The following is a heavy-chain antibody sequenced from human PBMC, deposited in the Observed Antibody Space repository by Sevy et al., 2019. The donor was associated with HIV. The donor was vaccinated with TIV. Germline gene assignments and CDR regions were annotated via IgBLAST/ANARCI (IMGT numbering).Heavy chain of an antibody. CDR2: IRPDGSDK. J-gene: IGHJ4*02. CDR1: GFTFSPYW. CDR3: ARGVGLDC. Sequence: GGSLRLSCAASGFTFSPYWMTWVRQAPGRGREWVANIRPDGSDKYYVDSVKGRITISRDNAKNSLYLQMNSLRADDTAMYYCARGVGLDCWGQGALVTVSS. V-gene: IGHV3-7*01. D-gene: IGHD1-26*01.